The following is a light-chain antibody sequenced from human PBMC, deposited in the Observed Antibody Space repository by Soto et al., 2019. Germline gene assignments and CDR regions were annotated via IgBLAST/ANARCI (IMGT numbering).Light chain of an antibody. CDR2: AAS. CDR1: QGISSY. Sequence: AIRMTQSPSSLSASTGDRVTITCRASQGISSYLAWYQQKPGKAPKLLIYAASTLQSGVPSRFSGSGSGTGFTLTISSLQPEDFATYYCQQSDNTPPTFGGGTKVDIK. V-gene: IGKV1-8*01. J-gene: IGKJ4*01. CDR3: QQSDNTPPT.